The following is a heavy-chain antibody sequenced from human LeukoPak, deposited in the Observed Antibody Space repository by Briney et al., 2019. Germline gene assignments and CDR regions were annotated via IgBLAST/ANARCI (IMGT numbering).Heavy chain of an antibody. Sequence: GGSLRLSCAASGFTFSSYSMNRVRQAPGKGLEWVSSISSSSSYIYYADSVKGRFTISRDNAKNSLYLQMNSLRAEDTAVYYCARADYCSGGSCYPNWGQGTLVTVYS. J-gene: IGHJ1*01. CDR2: ISSSSSYI. CDR3: ARADYCSGGSCYPN. V-gene: IGHV3-21*01. D-gene: IGHD2-15*01. CDR1: GFTFSSYS.